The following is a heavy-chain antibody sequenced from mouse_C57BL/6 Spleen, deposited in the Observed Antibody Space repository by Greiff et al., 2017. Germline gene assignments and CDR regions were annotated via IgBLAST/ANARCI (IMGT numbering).Heavy chain of an antibody. CDR2: IWSGGST. CDR3: AREGNYWYFDD. CDR1: GFSLTSYG. D-gene: IGHD2-1*01. Sequence: VKLMESGPGLVQPSQSLSITCTVSGFSLTSYGVHWVRQSPGKGLEWLGVIWSGGSTDYNAAFISRLSISKDNSKSQVFFKMNSLQADDTAIYCCAREGNYWYFDDWGTGTTVTVSS. J-gene: IGHJ1*03. V-gene: IGHV2-2*01.